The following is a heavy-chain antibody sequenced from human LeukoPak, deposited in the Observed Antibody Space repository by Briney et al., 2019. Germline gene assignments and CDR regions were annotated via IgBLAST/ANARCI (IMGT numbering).Heavy chain of an antibody. J-gene: IGHJ4*02. CDR3: ARAGSGWYYFDY. CDR1: GFTFDDYA. V-gene: IGHV3-9*01. CDR2: ISWNSGSI. D-gene: IGHD6-19*01. Sequence: GGSLRLSCAASGFTFDDYAMHWVRQAPGKGLEWVSGISWNSGSIGYADSVKGRFTISRENAENSLYLQMNSLRAGDTAMYYCARAGSGWYYFDYWGQGTLVTVSS.